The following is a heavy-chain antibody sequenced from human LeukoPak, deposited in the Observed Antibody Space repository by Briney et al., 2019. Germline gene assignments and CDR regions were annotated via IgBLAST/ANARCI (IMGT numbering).Heavy chain of an antibody. V-gene: IGHV1-2*02. J-gene: IGHJ4*02. Sequence: ASVKVSCKASGYTFTGYYMHWVRQAPGQGLEWMGWINPNSGGTNYAQKFQGRVTMTRDTSISTAYMELSSLRSEDTAVYYCARPTHAYGSGRGYFDYWGQGTLVTVSS. CDR1: GYTFTGYY. D-gene: IGHD3-10*01. CDR2: INPNSGGT. CDR3: ARPTHAYGSGRGYFDY.